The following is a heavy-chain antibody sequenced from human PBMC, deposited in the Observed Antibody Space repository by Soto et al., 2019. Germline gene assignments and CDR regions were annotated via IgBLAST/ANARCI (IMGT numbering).Heavy chain of an antibody. CDR2: MAPSGSS. D-gene: IGHD4-17*01. CDR1: NASISSYY. CDR3: ARDGNFGDDIHDYYGMDV. J-gene: IGHJ6*01. V-gene: IGHV4-59*01. Sequence: QVRLQESGPGLVKPSETLSLTCTVSNASISSYYWSWIRQPPGKRLEWIGYMAPSGSSKYNPSLAGRVTISGDTSNNKFSLKLTSVTAAATAVYDCARDGNFGDDIHDYYGMDVWGRGTTVTVSS.